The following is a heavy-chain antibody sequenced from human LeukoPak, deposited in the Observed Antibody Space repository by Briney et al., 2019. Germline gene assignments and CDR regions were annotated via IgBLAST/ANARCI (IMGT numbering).Heavy chain of an antibody. D-gene: IGHD3-9*01. V-gene: IGHV5-51*01. CDR2: IYPGDSDT. CDR1: GYSFSSYW. J-gene: IGHJ5*02. Sequence: GESLKISCKGSGYSFSSYWIGWVRQMPGKGLEWMGSIYPGDSDTRYSPSFQGQVTISADKSISTAYLQWSSLKASDTAMYYCARGLLRYFDWLLGPRWFDPWGQGTLVTVSS. CDR3: ARGLLRYFDWLLGPRWFDP.